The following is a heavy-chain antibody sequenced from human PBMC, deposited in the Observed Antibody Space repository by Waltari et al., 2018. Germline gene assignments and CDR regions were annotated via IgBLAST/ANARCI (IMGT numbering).Heavy chain of an antibody. CDR1: GGSISSYY. D-gene: IGHD6-13*01. CDR2: IYYSGST. CDR3: ARVTAAAGFYWYFDL. V-gene: IGHV4-59*01. J-gene: IGHJ2*01. Sequence: QVQLQESGPGLVKPSETLSLTCTVSGGSISSYYWSWIRQPPGKGLEWIGYIYYSGSTNYNPSRKTRVTISVDTSKNQFSLKLSSVTAADTAVYYCARVTAAAGFYWYFDLWGRGTLVTVSS.